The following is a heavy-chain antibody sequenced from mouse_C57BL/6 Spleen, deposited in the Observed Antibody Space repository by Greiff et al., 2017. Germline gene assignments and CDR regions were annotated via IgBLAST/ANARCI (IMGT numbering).Heavy chain of an antibody. CDR2: ISSGGDYI. J-gene: IGHJ4*01. Sequence: EVKLVESGEGLVKPGGSLKLSCAASGFTFSSYAMSWVRQTPEKRLEWVAYISSGGDYIYYADTVKGRFTISRDNARNTLYLQMSSLKSEDTAMYYCTRGANAYAMDYWGQGTSVTVSS. D-gene: IGHD1-1*01. CDR3: TRGANAYAMDY. CDR1: GFTFSSYA. V-gene: IGHV5-9-1*02.